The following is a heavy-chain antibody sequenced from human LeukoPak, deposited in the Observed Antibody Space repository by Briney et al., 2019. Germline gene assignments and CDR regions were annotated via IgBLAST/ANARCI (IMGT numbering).Heavy chain of an antibody. CDR3: AKDRAGSWYWFGY. CDR1: GFTFSSYS. V-gene: IGHV3-21*01. CDR2: ISSSSSYI. D-gene: IGHD6-13*01. Sequence: GGSLRLSCAASGFTFSSYSMNWVRQAPGKGLEWVSSISSSSSYIYYADSVKGRFTISRDNSKNTLYLQMNSLRAEDTAVYYCAKDRAGSWYWFGYWGQGTLVTVSS. J-gene: IGHJ4*02.